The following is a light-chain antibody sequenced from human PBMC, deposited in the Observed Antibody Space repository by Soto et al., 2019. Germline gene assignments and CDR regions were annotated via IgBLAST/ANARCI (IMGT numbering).Light chain of an antibody. V-gene: IGLV2-14*01. CDR3: SSYTSSSTLEVV. CDR1: SSDVGGYNY. J-gene: IGLJ2*01. Sequence: QSALPQPASVSGSPGQSITIPCTGTSSDVGGYNYVSWYQQHPGKAPKLMIYEVSNRPSGVSNRFSGSKSGNTASLTISVLQAEDEADYYCSSYTSSSTLEVVFGEGTKVTV. CDR2: EVS.